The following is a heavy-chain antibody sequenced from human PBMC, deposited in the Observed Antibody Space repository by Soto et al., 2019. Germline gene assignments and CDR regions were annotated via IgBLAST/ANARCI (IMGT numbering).Heavy chain of an antibody. CDR1: GYTFTGYY. J-gene: IGHJ6*02. CDR2: INPNSGGT. Sequence: GASVKVSCKASGYTFTGYYMHWVRQAPGQGLEWMGWINPNSGGTNYAQKFQGRVTMTRDTSISTAYMELSRLRSDDTAVYYCARDGNDFWSVRSRGRIYGMDVWGQGTTVTVSS. CDR3: ARDGNDFWSVRSRGRIYGMDV. V-gene: IGHV1-2*02. D-gene: IGHD3-3*01.